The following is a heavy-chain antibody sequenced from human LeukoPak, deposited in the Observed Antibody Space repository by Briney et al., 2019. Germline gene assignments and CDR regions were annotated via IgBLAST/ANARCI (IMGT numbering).Heavy chain of an antibody. D-gene: IGHD1-26*01. V-gene: IGHV1-69*13. Sequence: SVKVSCKASGGTFSSYAINWVRQAPGQGLEWMGGIIPIFGTANYAQKFQGRVTITADESTSTAYMELSSLRSEDTAVYYCARISGSYSDAFDIWGQGTMVTVSS. J-gene: IGHJ3*02. CDR2: IIPIFGTA. CDR1: GGTFSSYA. CDR3: ARISGSYSDAFDI.